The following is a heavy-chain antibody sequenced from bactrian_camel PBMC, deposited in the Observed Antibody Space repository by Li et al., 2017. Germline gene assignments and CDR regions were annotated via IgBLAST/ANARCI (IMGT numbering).Heavy chain of an antibody. D-gene: IGHD4*01. CDR3: AAGWSFGVGTLLQRHYNY. CDR2: IMILGATP. J-gene: IGHJ4*01. CDR1: GITEGTNC. V-gene: IGHV3S54*01. Sequence: HVQLVESGGGSVQAGGSLRLSCEVSGITEGTNCIGWFRQAPGKEREGVAAIMILGATPYYADSEKGRFTTSQDNAKNMVYLQVNSLKAEDTAMYYCAAGWSFGVGTLLQRHYNYWGQGTQVTVS.